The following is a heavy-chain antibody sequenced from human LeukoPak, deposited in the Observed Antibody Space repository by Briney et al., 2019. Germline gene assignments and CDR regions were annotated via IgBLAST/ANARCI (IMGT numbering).Heavy chain of an antibody. D-gene: IGHD3-16*01. Sequence: GASVKVSCKPSGYTFIDYYVHWIRQAPGQGLEWMGRINPSTGGTDFAQKFQGEVSMTRDTSISTAYMELSRLGSDDTAVYYCATLGEDKTDTPFDYWGQGTLVTVSS. V-gene: IGHV1-2*06. CDR2: INPSTGGT. CDR3: ATLGEDKTDTPFDY. J-gene: IGHJ4*02. CDR1: GYTFIDYY.